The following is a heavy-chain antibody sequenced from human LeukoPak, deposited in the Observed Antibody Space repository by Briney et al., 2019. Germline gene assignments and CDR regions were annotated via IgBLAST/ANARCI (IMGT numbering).Heavy chain of an antibody. Sequence: SETLSLTCTVSGGSISSYYWSWIRQPPGKGLEWIGYIYYSGSTNYNPSLKSRVTISVDTSKNQLSLKLSSVTAADTAVYYCARAHPTVTNFDYWGQGTLVTVSS. CDR2: IYYSGST. D-gene: IGHD4-17*01. CDR3: ARAHPTVTNFDY. J-gene: IGHJ4*02. CDR1: GGSISSYY. V-gene: IGHV4-59*01.